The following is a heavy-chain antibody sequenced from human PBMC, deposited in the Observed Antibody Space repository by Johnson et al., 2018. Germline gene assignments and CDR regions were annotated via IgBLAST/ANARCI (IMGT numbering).Heavy chain of an antibody. V-gene: IGHV4-59*01. CDR3: VRGRSSSGWSPPIGMDV. Sequence: QVQLQESGPGLVKPSETLSLTCTVSGGSISSYYWSWIRQPPGKGLEWIGYIYYSGSTNYNPSLKSRVTISVDTSKNQFSLKLSYVTAADTAVYYCVRGRSSSGWSPPIGMDVWGQGTTVTVSS. CDR2: IYYSGST. D-gene: IGHD6-19*01. J-gene: IGHJ6*02. CDR1: GGSISSYY.